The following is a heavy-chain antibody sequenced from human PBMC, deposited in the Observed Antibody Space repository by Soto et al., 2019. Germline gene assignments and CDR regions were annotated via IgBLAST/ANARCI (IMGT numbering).Heavy chain of an antibody. CDR1: GASISTFY. J-gene: IGHJ5*02. Sequence: SETLSLTCSVSGASISTFYWSWIRQPPGKGLEWIGYIYYSGSTNYTPSLKSRVTISVDTSKNQFSLKLSSVTAADTAVYYCARGVAPANWFDPWGQGTLVTVSS. D-gene: IGHD2-21*02. CDR3: ARGVAPANWFDP. CDR2: IYYSGST. V-gene: IGHV4-59*01.